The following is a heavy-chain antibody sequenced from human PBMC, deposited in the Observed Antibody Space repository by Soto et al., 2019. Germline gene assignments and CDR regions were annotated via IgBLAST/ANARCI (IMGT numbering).Heavy chain of an antibody. V-gene: IGHV3-48*01. D-gene: IGHD3-10*02. Sequence: GGSLRLSCAASGFTFSSYSMSWVRQAPGKGLEWISYISCTSSPIYYADSVKGRFTISRDNAKNSLYLQMNSLRAEDTAVYYCVRGHLCRDYWGLGTMVTVSS. J-gene: IGHJ4*02. CDR1: GFTFSSYS. CDR2: ISCTSSPI. CDR3: VRGHLCRDY.